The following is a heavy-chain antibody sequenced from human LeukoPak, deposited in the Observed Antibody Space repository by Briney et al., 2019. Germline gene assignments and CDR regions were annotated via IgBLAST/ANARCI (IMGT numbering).Heavy chain of an antibody. V-gene: IGHV3-33*01. CDR3: AREGRAYYDFWSGPKDAFDI. J-gene: IGHJ3*02. D-gene: IGHD3-3*01. Sequence: GSLRLSCAASGFTFSSYGMHWVRQAPGKGLEWVAVIWYDGSNKYYADSVKGRFTISRDNSKNTLYLQMNSLRAEDTAVYYCAREGRAYYDFWSGPKDAFDIWGQGTMVTVSS. CDR1: GFTFSSYG. CDR2: IWYDGSNK.